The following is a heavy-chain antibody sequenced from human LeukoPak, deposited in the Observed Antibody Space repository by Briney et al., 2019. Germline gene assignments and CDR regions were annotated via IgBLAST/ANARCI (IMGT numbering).Heavy chain of an antibody. CDR1: GLTVSSNF. CDR2: IHSDGRT. V-gene: IGHV3-66*02. J-gene: IGHJ4*02. CDR3: ARDVGGMATGYFDY. Sequence: GGSLRLSCAASGLTVSSNFMSWVRQTPGKGLEWVSVIHSDGRTFYADTVKGRFTVSRDNSNDMLFLQMNSLRAEDTAVYYCARDVGGMATGYFDYWGQGTPVTVSS. D-gene: IGHD5-12*01.